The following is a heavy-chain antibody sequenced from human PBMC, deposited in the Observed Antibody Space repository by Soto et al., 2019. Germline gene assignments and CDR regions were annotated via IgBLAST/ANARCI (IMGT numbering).Heavy chain of an antibody. V-gene: IGHV1-3*01. D-gene: IGHD3-9*01. CDR1: GYTFSNYA. J-gene: IGHJ6*02. CDR3: TRGRYFDWPTWNYGMDV. CDR2: INAGNGNT. Sequence: ASVKVSCKASGYTFSNYAIHWVRQAPGQRLEWLGWINAGNGNTKDSQKLEGRVTITRDTSATTAYMELRSLRSEDTAVYYCTRGRYFDWPTWNYGMDVWGQGTTVTVSS.